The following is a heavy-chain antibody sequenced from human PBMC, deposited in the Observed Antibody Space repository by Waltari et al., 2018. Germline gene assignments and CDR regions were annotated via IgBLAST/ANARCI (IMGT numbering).Heavy chain of an antibody. CDR1: GFTFSAYA. CDR3: ARGKTGGMDV. J-gene: IGHJ6*02. CDR2: LSNDANNE. Sequence: QEQLVESGGGVVLPGRSLRLSCAASGFTFSAYAMHWVRQAPGKGLGWGALLSNDANNENDADSVKGRFTISRDNSKNTLNLQMNSLRTEDGAVYYCARGKTGGMDVWGQGTTVTVSS. V-gene: IGHV3-30*04.